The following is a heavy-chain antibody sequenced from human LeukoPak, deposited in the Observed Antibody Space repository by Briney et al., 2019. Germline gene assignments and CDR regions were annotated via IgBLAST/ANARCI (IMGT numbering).Heavy chain of an antibody. CDR1: GSTFTDYY. CDR3: ARGVVVAVGTPDY. CDR2: INPNSGGT. V-gene: IGHV1-2*02. Sequence: ASVKVSCKASGSTFTDYYMHWVRQAPGQGLEWMGWINPNSGGTNFAQKFQGRVTMTRDTSISTAYMELSRLRSDDTAVYYCARGVVVAVGTPDYWGQGTLVTVSS. J-gene: IGHJ4*02. D-gene: IGHD2-15*01.